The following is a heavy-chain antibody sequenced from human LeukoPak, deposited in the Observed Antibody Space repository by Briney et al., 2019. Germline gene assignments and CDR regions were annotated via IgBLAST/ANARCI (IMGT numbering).Heavy chain of an antibody. V-gene: IGHV1-46*04. CDR2: LNPRSGGT. CDR3: ARVNYDIAGYKAQFFDH. Sequence: ASVRVSCKASGYTFIDCYLHWVRQAPGQGLEWMGILNPRSGGTTYAQNLQGRVTMTRDTSTSTMYMDLSSLTFEDTAVYYCARVNYDIAGYKAQFFDHWGQGSLVTVSS. J-gene: IGHJ4*02. D-gene: IGHD3-16*01. CDR1: GYTFIDCY.